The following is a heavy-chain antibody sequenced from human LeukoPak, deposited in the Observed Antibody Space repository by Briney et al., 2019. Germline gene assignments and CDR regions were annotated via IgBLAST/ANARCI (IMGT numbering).Heavy chain of an antibody. Sequence: GGSLRLSCAASGFTFSSYAMSWVRHAPGKGLELVSAISGSGGSTYYADSVKGRFTISRDNSKNTLYLQMNSLRAEDTAVYYCAKDQDRTMITFGGVIVTDAFDIWGQGTMVTVSS. CDR2: ISGSGGST. D-gene: IGHD3-16*02. J-gene: IGHJ3*02. CDR1: GFTFSSYA. CDR3: AKDQDRTMITFGGVIVTDAFDI. V-gene: IGHV3-23*01.